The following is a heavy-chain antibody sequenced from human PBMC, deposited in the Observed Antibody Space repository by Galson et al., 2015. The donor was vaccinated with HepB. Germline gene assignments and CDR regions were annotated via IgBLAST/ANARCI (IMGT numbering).Heavy chain of an antibody. V-gene: IGHV3-33*01. J-gene: IGHJ4*03. D-gene: IGHD6-19*01. CDR2: IWYDGSNK. CDR1: GFTFSSYG. CDR3: RRDGSGVYSSGCFDY. Sequence: SLRLSCAASGFTFSSYGMHWVRQAPGKGLEWVAVIWYDGSNKYYADSVKGRFTISRDNSKNTLYLQMNSLRAEDTAVYYCRRDGSGVYSSGCFDYWGQGTLVTVST.